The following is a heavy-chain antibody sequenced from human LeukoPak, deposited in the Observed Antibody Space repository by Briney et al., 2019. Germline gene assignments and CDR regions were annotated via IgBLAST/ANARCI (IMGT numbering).Heavy chain of an antibody. Sequence: PGGSLRLSCAASGFTFSSYAMSWVRQAPGKGLEWVSAISGSGGSTYYADSVKGRFTISRDNSKNTLHLQMNSLRAEDTAVYYCAREGWLRTSYYYGMDVWGQGTTVTVSS. J-gene: IGHJ6*02. V-gene: IGHV3-23*01. D-gene: IGHD5-12*01. CDR1: GFTFSSYA. CDR2: ISGSGGST. CDR3: AREGWLRTSYYYGMDV.